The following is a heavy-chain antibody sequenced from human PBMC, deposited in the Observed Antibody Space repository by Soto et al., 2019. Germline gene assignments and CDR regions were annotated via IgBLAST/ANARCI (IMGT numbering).Heavy chain of an antibody. CDR1: GFTFSKYA. Sequence: PGGSLRLSCEASGFTFSKYAMHWVRQPPGKGLEWVAIIWYDGDKKYYADSVKGRFTISRDNSKNTLFLEMNSLRGEDTAVYYCARDSGVGAIYGAVLDIGGQGTMVTVSS. V-gene: IGHV3-33*01. CDR2: IWYDGDKK. J-gene: IGHJ3*02. D-gene: IGHD1-26*01. CDR3: ARDSGVGAIYGAVLDI.